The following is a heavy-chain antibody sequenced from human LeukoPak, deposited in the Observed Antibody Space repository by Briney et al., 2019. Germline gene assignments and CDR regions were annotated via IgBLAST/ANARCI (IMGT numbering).Heavy chain of an antibody. Sequence: SVKVSCKASGGTFSSYAISWVRQAPGQGLEWMGGIIPIFGTANYAQKFQGRVTITADESTSTAYMELSSLRSEDTAVYYCARGGYRGGRRQDYYYYYGMDVWGQGTTVTVSS. CDR2: IIPIFGTA. J-gene: IGHJ6*02. CDR3: ARGGYRGGRRQDYYYYYGMDV. V-gene: IGHV1-69*13. CDR1: GGTFSSYA. D-gene: IGHD5-12*01.